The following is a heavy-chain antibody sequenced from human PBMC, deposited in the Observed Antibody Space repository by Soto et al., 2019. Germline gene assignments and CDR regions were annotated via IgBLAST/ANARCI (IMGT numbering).Heavy chain of an antibody. CDR1: GGSISSYY. V-gene: IGHV4-59*01. Sequence: SETLSLTCTVSGGSISSYYWSWIRQPPGKGLEWIGYIYYSGSTNYNPSLKSRVTISVDTSKNQFSLKLSSVTAADTAVYYCARTQGVYCGGDCYLRYWGQGTLVTFSS. CDR2: IYYSGST. CDR3: ARTQGVYCGGDCYLRY. J-gene: IGHJ4*02. D-gene: IGHD2-21*02.